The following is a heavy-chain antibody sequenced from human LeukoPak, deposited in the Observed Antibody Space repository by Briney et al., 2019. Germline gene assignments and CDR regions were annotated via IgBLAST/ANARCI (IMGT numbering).Heavy chain of an antibody. V-gene: IGHV4-34*01. D-gene: IGHD3-22*01. J-gene: IGHJ4*02. CDR3: ARDSLYYDSSGKPQTADY. CDR2: INHSESN. Sequence: SETLSLTCAVYGGSFSGNYWTWIRQTPGKGLEWIGEINHSESNSYTPSLRSRVTISVDTSKNQFSLKLNSVTAEDTAVYYCARDSLYYDSSGKPQTADYWGQGTLVTVSS. CDR1: GGSFSGNY.